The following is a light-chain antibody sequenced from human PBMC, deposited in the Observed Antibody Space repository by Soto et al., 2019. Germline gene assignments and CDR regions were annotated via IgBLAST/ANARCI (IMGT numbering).Light chain of an antibody. CDR1: QSISSC. CDR2: AAS. Sequence: DIQMTQSPSTLSGSVEERVTITCRASQSISSCLDWYQQKPGKAPKLLIYAASSLKSGVPSRFSGSGSGTDFTLTISSLQPDDFATYYCQHYNSYSEAFGQGTKVDIK. CDR3: QHYNSYSEA. J-gene: IGKJ1*01. V-gene: IGKV1-5*03.